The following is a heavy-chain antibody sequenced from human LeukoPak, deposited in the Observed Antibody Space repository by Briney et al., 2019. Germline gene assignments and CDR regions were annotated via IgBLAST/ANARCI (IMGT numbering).Heavy chain of an antibody. CDR2: ISAYNGNT. V-gene: IGHV1-18*01. D-gene: IGHD4-11*01. Sequence: ASVKVSCKASGYTFTSYGISWVRQAPRQGLEWMGWISAYNGNTNYARKLQGRVTMTTDTSTSTAYMELSSLRSEDTAVYYCARAGSNYYYYYGMDVWGQGTTVTVSS. CDR3: ARAGSNYYYYYGMDV. J-gene: IGHJ6*02. CDR1: GYTFTSYG.